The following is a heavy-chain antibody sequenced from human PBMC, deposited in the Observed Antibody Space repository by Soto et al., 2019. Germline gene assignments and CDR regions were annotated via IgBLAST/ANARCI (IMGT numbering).Heavy chain of an antibody. Sequence: QVQLVQSGGEVRKPGASVTVSCKASGYTFTSYGISWVRQAPGQGLEWMGWISGYNGKTNYAQKGQDRVTMTTDTAPSAVDLELRSLRFDDTAVYYCARDGDVPYYYDGMDVWGQGTTVTVSS. CDR2: ISGYNGKT. V-gene: IGHV1-18*01. J-gene: IGHJ6*02. CDR3: ARDGDVPYYYDGMDV. D-gene: IGHD2-21*02. CDR1: GYTFTSYG.